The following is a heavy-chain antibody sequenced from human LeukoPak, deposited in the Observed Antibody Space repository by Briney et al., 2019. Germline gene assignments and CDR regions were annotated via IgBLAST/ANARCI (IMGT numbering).Heavy chain of an antibody. D-gene: IGHD3-10*01. Sequence: QPGGSLRLSCAASGFAFSSYEMNWVRQAPGKGLEWVSYISSSGSTIYYADSVKGRFTISRDNAKNSLYLQMNSLRAEDTAVYYCARTEVSGSYRGRSYYFDYWGQGTLVTVSS. J-gene: IGHJ4*02. V-gene: IGHV3-48*03. CDR1: GFAFSSYE. CDR3: ARTEVSGSYRGRSYYFDY. CDR2: ISSSGSTI.